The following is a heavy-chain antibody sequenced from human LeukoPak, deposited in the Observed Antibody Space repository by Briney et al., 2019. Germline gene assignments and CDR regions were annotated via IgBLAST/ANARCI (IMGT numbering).Heavy chain of an antibody. CDR2: IRVHNGDT. Sequence: EASVKVSCKASGYMFAVFGITWVRQAPGQGLEWMGSIRVHNGDTNYAQKFQGRLTMTTDTSATTAYMELRSLKSDDTAVYYCARDRYDVGVPFDFWGQGTMVTVSS. CDR1: GYMFAVFG. V-gene: IGHV1-18*01. D-gene: IGHD3-9*01. CDR3: ARDRYDVGVPFDF. J-gene: IGHJ3*01.